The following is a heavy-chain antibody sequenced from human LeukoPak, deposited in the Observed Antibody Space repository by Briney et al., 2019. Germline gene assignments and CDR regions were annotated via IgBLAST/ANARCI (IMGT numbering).Heavy chain of an antibody. CDR3: ARGWWKRGVPNWFDP. CDR2: MNPNSGNT. D-gene: IGHD3-10*01. Sequence: EASVKVSCKASGYTFTGNYIHWVRQAPGQGLEWMGWMNPNSGNTGYAQKFQGRVTMTRNTSISTAYMELSSLRSEDTAVYYCARGWWKRGVPNWFDPWGQGTLVTVSS. CDR1: GYTFTGNY. V-gene: IGHV1-8*02. J-gene: IGHJ5*02.